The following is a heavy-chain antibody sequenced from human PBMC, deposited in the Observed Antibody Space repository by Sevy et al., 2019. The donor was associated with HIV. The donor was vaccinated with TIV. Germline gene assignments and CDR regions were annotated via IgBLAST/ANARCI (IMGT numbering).Heavy chain of an antibody. CDR2: IYIGGTT. CDR3: ARGKHVSGYYGSFDY. CDR1: GLTVSDNF. Sequence: GGSLRLSCAASGLTVSDNFMSWVRQAPGKGLEWVSVIYIGGTTYYADSVKGRFTISSDNSKNTIYLQMNGLRAEDTAVYYCARGKHVSGYYGSFDYWGQGALVTVSS. V-gene: IGHV3-53*01. D-gene: IGHD5-12*01. J-gene: IGHJ4*02.